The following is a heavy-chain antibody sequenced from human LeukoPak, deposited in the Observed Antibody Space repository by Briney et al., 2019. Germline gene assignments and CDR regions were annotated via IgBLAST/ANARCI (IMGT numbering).Heavy chain of an antibody. D-gene: IGHD3-22*01. CDR1: GFTFSSYS. V-gene: IGHV3-48*04. CDR2: ISSSSSII. J-gene: IGHJ3*02. CDR3: ARSGTTYYYDSGTRI. Sequence: PGGSLRLSCPASGFTFSSYSMNWVRQAPGKGLEWVSYISSSSSIIHYADSVKGRFTISRDNAKNSLYLQMNSLRAEDTAVYYCARSGTTYYYDSGTRIWGQGTMVTVSS.